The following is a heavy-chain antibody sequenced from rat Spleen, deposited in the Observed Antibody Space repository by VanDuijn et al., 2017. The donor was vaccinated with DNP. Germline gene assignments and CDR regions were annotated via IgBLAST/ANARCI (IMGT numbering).Heavy chain of an antibody. CDR2: IIYDGSRT. J-gene: IGHJ3*01. V-gene: IGHV5S10*01. CDR3: ATGIVRAPFAY. CDR1: GFTFSDYN. D-gene: IGHD4-3*01. Sequence: EVQLVESGGGLVQPGRSLKLSCAASGFTFSDYNMAWVRQAPKKGLEWVATIIYDGSRTYYRDSVKGRFTISRDNAKSTLYLQMDSLRSEDTATYYCATGIVRAPFAYWGQGTLVTVSS.